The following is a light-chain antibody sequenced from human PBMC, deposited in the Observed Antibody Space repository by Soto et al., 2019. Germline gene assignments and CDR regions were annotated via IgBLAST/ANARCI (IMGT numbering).Light chain of an antibody. CDR1: QSVLYSSNNKNY. J-gene: IGKJ2*01. Sequence: DIVMTQSPDSLAVSLGERATINCKSSQSVLYSSNNKNYLAWYQQRPGQPPKLLIYWASTRESGFPDRVSGSGSGPDFTLTITSLQAEDVALYNCQQYDSTPPTFGQGTKLEIK. CDR2: WAS. CDR3: QQYDSTPPT. V-gene: IGKV4-1*01.